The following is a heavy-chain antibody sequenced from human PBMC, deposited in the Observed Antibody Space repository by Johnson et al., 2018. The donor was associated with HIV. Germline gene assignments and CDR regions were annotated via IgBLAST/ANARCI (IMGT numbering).Heavy chain of an antibody. V-gene: IGHV3-30*03. CDR3: AAGLVGAFDI. Sequence: QVQLVESGGGLVQPGRSLRLSCAASGFTFRNYAMHWVRQAPGKGLEWVALISYDGNNKYYADSVKGRFTNPRENSKNTLYLQMNSLRAEDTAVYYWAAGLVGAFDIWGQGTMVTVSS. D-gene: IGHD6-6*01. CDR1: GFTFRNYA. J-gene: IGHJ3*02. CDR2: ISYDGNNK.